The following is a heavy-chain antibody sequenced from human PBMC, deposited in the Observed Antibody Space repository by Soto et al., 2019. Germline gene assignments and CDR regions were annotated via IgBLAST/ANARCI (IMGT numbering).Heavy chain of an antibody. CDR2: IYYSGTT. CDR3: ARFVGEQPRFYGSGRRRGYYYMDV. Sequence: PSETLSLTCTVSGGSISSTSGYWGWIRQPPGKGLDWIGNIYYSGTTYYNPSLQSRVTISVDTSKNRFSLILTSVTAADTAVYYCARFVGEQPRFYGSGRRRGYYYMDVWGTGTTVTVSS. CDR1: GGSISSTSGY. V-gene: IGHV4-39*01. J-gene: IGHJ6*03. D-gene: IGHD3-10*01.